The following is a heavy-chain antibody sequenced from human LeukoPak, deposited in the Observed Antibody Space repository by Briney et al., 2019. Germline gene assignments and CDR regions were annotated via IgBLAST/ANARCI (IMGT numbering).Heavy chain of an antibody. CDR3: ARGNVDTAMAYYFDY. CDR1: GGSITNNY. D-gene: IGHD5-18*01. J-gene: IGHJ4*02. CDR2: THDSGNS. Sequence: SETLSLTCTVSGGSITNNYWAWIRQPPGKGLEWIGYTHDSGNSNYNPSLRSRVTISIDTSKNQFSLKLTSVTATDTAVYYCARGNVDTAMAYYFDYWGQGTLVTVSS. V-gene: IGHV4-59*13.